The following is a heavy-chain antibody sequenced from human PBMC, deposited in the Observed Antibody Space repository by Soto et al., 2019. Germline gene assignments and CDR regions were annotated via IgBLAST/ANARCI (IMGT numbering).Heavy chain of an antibody. Sequence: EVQLVESGGGLVQPGGSLRLSCAASGFTFNNYWMHWVRQAPGKGLMWVSHIEGDGFRTTYADSVRDRFTISRDNAKNALYLQMHSLRAEDTAVYFCASDYPGNGIEFWDQGTLVTVSS. J-gene: IGHJ4*02. CDR1: GFTFNNYW. V-gene: IGHV3-74*03. CDR3: ASDYPGNGIEF. D-gene: IGHD1-1*01. CDR2: IEGDGFRT.